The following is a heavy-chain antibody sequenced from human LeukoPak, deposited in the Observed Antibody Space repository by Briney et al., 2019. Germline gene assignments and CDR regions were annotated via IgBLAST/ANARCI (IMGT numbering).Heavy chain of an antibody. CDR3: AKGIDSSGYYPFDH. Sequence: PGGSLRLSCAASGFTFSDYYMSWIRQAPGKGLEWVSYISSSGSTIYYADSVKGRFTISRDNAKNSLYLQMNSLRAEDTAVYYCAKGIDSSGYYPFDHWGQGTLVTVSS. CDR1: GFTFSDYY. J-gene: IGHJ4*02. V-gene: IGHV3-11*01. CDR2: ISSSGSTI. D-gene: IGHD3-22*01.